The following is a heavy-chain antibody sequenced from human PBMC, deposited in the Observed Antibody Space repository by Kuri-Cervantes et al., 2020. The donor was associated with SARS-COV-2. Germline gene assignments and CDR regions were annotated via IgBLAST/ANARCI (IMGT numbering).Heavy chain of an antibody. CDR3: AKDPWAVVVSGAFDT. J-gene: IGHJ3*02. CDR1: GFTFSSYA. V-gene: IGHV3-23*01. CDR2: ISGSGGST. Sequence: GGSLRLSCAASGFTFSSYAMSWVRQAPGKGLEWVSAISGSGGSTYYADSVKGRFTISRDNSQNTLFLQMDNLRAEDTATYYCAKDPWAVVVSGAFDTWGQGTMVTVSS. D-gene: IGHD3-22*01.